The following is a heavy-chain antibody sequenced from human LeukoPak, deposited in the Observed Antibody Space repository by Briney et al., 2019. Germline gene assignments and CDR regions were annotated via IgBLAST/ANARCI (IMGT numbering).Heavy chain of an antibody. D-gene: IGHD3-10*01. Sequence: KSGGSLRLSCAASGFTFSSYAMSWVRQVPGKGLEWVGRIQSRTDGGTTEYAAPVKGRFTISRDDARNTLVLEMNSLKTEDTAVYYCTTEGGLHWFGESMGFNYWGRGSLVTVSS. CDR3: TTEGGLHWFGESMGFNY. CDR1: GFTFSSYA. CDR2: IQSRTDGGTT. V-gene: IGHV3-15*01. J-gene: IGHJ4*02.